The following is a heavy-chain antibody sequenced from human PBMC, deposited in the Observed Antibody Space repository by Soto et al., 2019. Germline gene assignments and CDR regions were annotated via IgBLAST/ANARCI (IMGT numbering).Heavy chain of an antibody. D-gene: IGHD3-3*01. CDR3: ARVADFWSGYPDY. J-gene: IGHJ4*02. Sequence: PSETLSLTCTVFGGSVTTYYWTWIRQPPGKGLEWIGFTSHSGSTNYNPSLKSRVTISVDRSKNQFSLKLSSVTAADTAVYYCARVADFWSGYPDYWGQGTLVTVSS. V-gene: IGHV4-59*02. CDR2: TSHSGST. CDR1: GGSVTTYY.